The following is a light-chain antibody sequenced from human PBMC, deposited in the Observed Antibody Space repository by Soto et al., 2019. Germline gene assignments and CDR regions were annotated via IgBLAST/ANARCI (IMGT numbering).Light chain of an antibody. Sequence: QSALTQPPSASGTPGQRVTISCSGGSSNIGTNAVNWYQQLPGTAPKLLIYNNNQRPSGVPDRFSGSKSGTSASLAISGLQSEEEAEYYCAAWDDSLNGYVFGTGTKVTVL. J-gene: IGLJ1*01. CDR3: AAWDDSLNGYV. CDR1: SSNIGTNA. CDR2: NNN. V-gene: IGLV1-44*01.